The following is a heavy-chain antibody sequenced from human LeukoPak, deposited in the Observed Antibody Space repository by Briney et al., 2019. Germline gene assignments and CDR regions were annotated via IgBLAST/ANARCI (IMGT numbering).Heavy chain of an antibody. CDR1: GGSISSSRYY. CDR2: IYYSGST. D-gene: IGHD3-3*01. V-gene: IGHV4-39*07. Sequence: PSETLSLTCTISGGSISSSRYYWGWIRQPPGKGLESIGSIYYSGSTYYNPSLKSRVTISVDTSKNQFSLKLSSVTAADTAVYYCARDFSKNDFWSGYPTGVHDYWGQGTLVTVSS. J-gene: IGHJ4*02. CDR3: ARDFSKNDFWSGYPTGVHDY.